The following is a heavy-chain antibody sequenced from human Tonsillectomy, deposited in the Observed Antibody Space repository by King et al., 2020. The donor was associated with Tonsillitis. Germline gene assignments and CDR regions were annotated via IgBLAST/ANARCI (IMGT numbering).Heavy chain of an antibody. CDR1: GVTFTTYA. Sequence: VQLVESGGALVQPGGSLRLSCAASGVTFTTYAMSWVRQAPGKGPEWVSSISGNAGNTYYADSVKGRFTISRDKSKNMLYLQINSLRAEDTALYYCVKKEVGPSGWFDPWGQGTLVTVSP. CDR3: VKKEVGPSGWFDP. J-gene: IGHJ5*02. V-gene: IGHV3-23*04. CDR2: ISGNAGNT. D-gene: IGHD3-10*01.